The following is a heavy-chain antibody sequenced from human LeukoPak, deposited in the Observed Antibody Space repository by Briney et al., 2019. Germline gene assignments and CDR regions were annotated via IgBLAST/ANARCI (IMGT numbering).Heavy chain of an antibody. J-gene: IGHJ4*02. CDR2: IYYSGST. Sequence: SETLSLTCTVSGGSISNYYWSWIRQPPGKGLEWIGYIYYSGSTNYNPSLKSRVTISVDTSKNHFSLKLSSVTAADTAVYYCARSEGSSGWYYFDYWGQGTLVTVSS. CDR3: ARSEGSSGWYYFDY. D-gene: IGHD6-19*01. V-gene: IGHV4-59*01. CDR1: GGSISNYY.